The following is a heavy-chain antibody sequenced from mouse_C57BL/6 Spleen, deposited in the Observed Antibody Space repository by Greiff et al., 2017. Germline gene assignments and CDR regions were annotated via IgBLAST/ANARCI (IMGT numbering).Heavy chain of an antibody. Sequence: QVQLQQPGAELVKPGASVKLSCKASGYTFTSYWMQWVKQRPGQGLEWIGEIDPSDSYTNYNQKFKGKATLTVDTSSSTAYMQLSSLTSEDSAVYYCARGEGAAQATGAMDYWGQGTSVTVSS. V-gene: IGHV1-50*01. CDR1: GYTFTSYW. J-gene: IGHJ4*01. CDR3: ARGEGAAQATGAMDY. CDR2: IDPSDSYT. D-gene: IGHD3-2*02.